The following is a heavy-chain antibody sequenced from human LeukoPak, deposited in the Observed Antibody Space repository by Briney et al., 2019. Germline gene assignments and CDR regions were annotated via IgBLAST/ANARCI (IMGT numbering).Heavy chain of an antibody. CDR3: AKAGLYSGSYYLQLAY. V-gene: IGHV1-18*01. J-gene: IGHJ4*02. CDR1: GYTFTSYG. CDR2: ISAYNGNT. D-gene: IGHD1-26*01. Sequence: SVKVSCKASGYTFTSYGISWVRQAPGQGLEWMGWISAYNGNTNYAQKLQGRVTMTTDTSTSTAYMELRSLRSDDTAVYYCAKAGLYSGSYYLQLAYWGQGTLVTVSS.